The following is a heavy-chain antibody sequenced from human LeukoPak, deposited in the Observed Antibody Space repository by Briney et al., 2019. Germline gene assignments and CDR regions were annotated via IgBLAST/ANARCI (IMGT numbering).Heavy chain of an antibody. CDR2: MNPNSGNT. CDR1: GYTFTSYD. CDR3: ARGSIRGVSADY. V-gene: IGHV1-8*01. J-gene: IGHJ4*02. D-gene: IGHD3-10*01. Sequence: ASVKVSCKASGYTFTSYDINWVRQATGQGLEWMGWMNPNSGNTCYAQKFQGRVTMTRNTSISTAYMELSSLRSEDTAVYYCARGSIRGVSADYWGQGTLVTVSS.